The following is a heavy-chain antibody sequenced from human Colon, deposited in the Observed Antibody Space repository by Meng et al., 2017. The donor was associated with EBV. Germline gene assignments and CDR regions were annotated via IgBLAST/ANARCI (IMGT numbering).Heavy chain of an antibody. CDR3: ARRRGGSGRDC. V-gene: IGHV4-39*01. J-gene: IGHJ4*02. Sequence: QLPLKEWCHALVKPSETLSLPCTVSGGAISSNGDCWGWVRQPPGKGLEWIGAIYRSGSTSYNPSLQSRVTMFVDTSKNQFSLMLTSVTATDTAVYYCARRRGGSGRDCWGQGTLVTVSS. CDR2: IYRSGST. D-gene: IGHD3-10*01. CDR1: GGAISSNGDC.